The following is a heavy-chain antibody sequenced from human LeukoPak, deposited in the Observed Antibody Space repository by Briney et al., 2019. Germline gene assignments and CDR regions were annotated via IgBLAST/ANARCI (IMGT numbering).Heavy chain of an antibody. D-gene: IGHD3-9*01. CDR3: ARVTVRYFDWLPRSHNWFDP. J-gene: IGHJ5*02. V-gene: IGHV4-59*01. CDR1: GGSISSYY. CDR2: IYYSGST. Sequence: PSETLSLTCTVSGGSISSYYWSWIRQPPGKGLEWIGYIYYSGSTNYNPSLKSRVTISVDTSKNQFSLKLSSVTAADTAVYYCARVTVRYFDWLPRSHNWFDPWGQGTLVTVSS.